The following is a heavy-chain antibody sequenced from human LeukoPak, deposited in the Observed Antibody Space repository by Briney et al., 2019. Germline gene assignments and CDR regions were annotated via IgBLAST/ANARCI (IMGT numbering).Heavy chain of an antibody. CDR2: IYYSGST. CDR1: GGSISSYY. Sequence: SETLSLTCTVSGGSISSYYWSWIRQPPGKALEWIGYIYYSGSTNYNPSLKSRVTISVDTSKNQFSLKLSSVTAADTAVYYCARLLYCSSTSCSPGYFDLWGRGTLVTVSS. D-gene: IGHD2-2*01. V-gene: IGHV4-59*08. J-gene: IGHJ2*01. CDR3: ARLLYCSSTSCSPGYFDL.